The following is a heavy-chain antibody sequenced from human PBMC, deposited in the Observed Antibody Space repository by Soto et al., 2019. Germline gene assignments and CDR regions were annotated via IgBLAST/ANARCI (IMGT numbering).Heavy chain of an antibody. CDR2: ISGSGGST. CDR3: AKDPKFCSSTSCYGGDY. CDR1: GFTFSRYA. J-gene: IGHJ4*01. D-gene: IGHD2-2*01. V-gene: IGHV3-23*01. Sequence: EVQLLESGGGLVQPGGSLRLSCAASGFTFSRYAMSWVRQAPGKGLEWVSAISGSGGSTYYTDSVKGRFTISRDNSKNTLYLQMNSLRAEDTAVYYCAKDPKFCSSTSCYGGDYWGHGTLVTVSS.